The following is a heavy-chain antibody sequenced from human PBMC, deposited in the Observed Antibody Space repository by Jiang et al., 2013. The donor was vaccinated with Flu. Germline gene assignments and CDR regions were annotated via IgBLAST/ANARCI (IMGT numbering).Heavy chain of an antibody. CDR1: GDSISSGGYY. Sequence: GPGLVKPSQTLSLTCTVSGDSISSGGYYWNWIRQHPGKGLEWIGYIYYSGNTYYNPSLKSRVTISVDTSKNQFSLKLTSVTAADTAVYYCARDHHDYGPDGFDVWGKGHGHRLF. CDR3: ARDHHDYGPDGFDV. D-gene: IGHD4-17*01. V-gene: IGHV4-31*03. J-gene: IGHJ3*01. CDR2: IYYSGNT.